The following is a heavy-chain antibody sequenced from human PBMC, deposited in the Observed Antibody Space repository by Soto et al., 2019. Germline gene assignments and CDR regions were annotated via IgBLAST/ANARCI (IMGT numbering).Heavy chain of an antibody. J-gene: IGHJ4*02. Sequence: SETLSLTXTVSGASISAYAWSWIRQPAGKGLEWIGRLYSSGNTNYNPSFKSRLTMSADTSKNQFSLKLSSVTAADTAVYYCARGPHSSGWYVVDYWGQGTLVTVSS. CDR3: ARGPHSSGWYVVDY. CDR1: GASISAYA. V-gene: IGHV4-4*07. D-gene: IGHD6-19*01. CDR2: LYSSGNT.